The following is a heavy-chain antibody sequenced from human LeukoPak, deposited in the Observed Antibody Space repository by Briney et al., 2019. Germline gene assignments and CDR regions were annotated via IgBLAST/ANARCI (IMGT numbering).Heavy chain of an antibody. D-gene: IGHD3-10*01. V-gene: IGHV5-10-1*01. CDR2: IDPSDSYT. CDR3: ARARGDHYSFDY. Sequence: TGESLKISCKGYGYSFTSYWIIWVRQMPGKGLEWMGRIDPSDSYTNYSPSLQGHVTISADKSISAAYLQWSNLKASDTAMYYCARARGDHYSFDYWGQGTLVTVFS. J-gene: IGHJ4*02. CDR1: GYSFTSYW.